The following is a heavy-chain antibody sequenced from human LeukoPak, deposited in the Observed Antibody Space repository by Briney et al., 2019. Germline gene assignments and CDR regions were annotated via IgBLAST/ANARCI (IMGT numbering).Heavy chain of an antibody. D-gene: IGHD2-15*01. CDR3: ARARRDCTGGNCYSYYFDY. Sequence: PGGSLRLSCAASGFTFSNYAIHWVRQAPGEGLEYVSAMNSKGDAYYADSVKGRFTISRDNSKNTLYLQMGSLRAEDMAVYYCARARRDCTGGNCYSYYFDYWGQGTLVTVSS. CDR1: GFTFSNYA. CDR2: MNSKGDA. J-gene: IGHJ4*02. V-gene: IGHV3-64*02.